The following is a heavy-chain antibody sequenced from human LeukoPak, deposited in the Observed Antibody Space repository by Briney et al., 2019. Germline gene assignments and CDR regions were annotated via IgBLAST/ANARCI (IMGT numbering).Heavy chain of an antibody. CDR2: IKADGSGT. D-gene: IGHD2/OR15-2a*01. J-gene: IGHJ6*02. Sequence: GGSLRLSCAASGFTIGPYAMYWVRQGPGRGLKWVSVIKADGSGTFYADSVRGRFTTSRDNSKNSLYLQMNSLTSEDTALYYCATWAFYHNLDVWGQGTTVIVSS. CDR3: ATWAFYHNLDV. CDR1: GFTIGPYA. V-gene: IGHV3-43*02.